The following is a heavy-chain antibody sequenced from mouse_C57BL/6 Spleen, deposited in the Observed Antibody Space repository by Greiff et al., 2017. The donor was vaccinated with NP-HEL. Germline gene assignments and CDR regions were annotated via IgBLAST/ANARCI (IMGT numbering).Heavy chain of an antibody. CDR1: GFSFNTYA. CDR2: IRSKSNNYAT. V-gene: IGHV10-1*01. D-gene: IGHD1-1*01. J-gene: IGHJ1*03. CDR3: VSDYYGRGYFDV. Sequence: EVQVVESGGGLVQPKGSLKLSCAASGFSFNTYAMNWVRQAPGKGLEWVARIRSKSNNYATYYADSVKDRFTISRDDSESMLYLQMNNLKTEDTAMYYCVSDYYGRGYFDVWGTGTTVTVSS.